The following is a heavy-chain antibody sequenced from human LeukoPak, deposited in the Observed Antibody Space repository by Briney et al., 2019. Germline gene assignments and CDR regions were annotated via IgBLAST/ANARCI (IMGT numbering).Heavy chain of an antibody. CDR3: ARGSMTTVTRGYYYGMDV. J-gene: IGHJ6*02. CDR2: IYSGGST. V-gene: IGHV3-66*01. Sequence: PGGSLRLSCAASGFTVSSNYMGWVRQAPGKGLEWVSVIYSGGSTYYADSVKGRFTISRDNSKNTLYLQMNSLRAEDTAVYYCARGSMTTVTRGYYYGMDVWGQGTTVTVSS. CDR1: GFTVSSNY. D-gene: IGHD4-17*01.